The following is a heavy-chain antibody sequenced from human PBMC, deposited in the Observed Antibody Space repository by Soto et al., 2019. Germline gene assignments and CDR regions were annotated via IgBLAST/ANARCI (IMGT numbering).Heavy chain of an antibody. V-gene: IGHV5-51*01. CDR1: GYSFTSYW. J-gene: IGHJ3*02. D-gene: IGHD2-15*01. CDR3: ARNIVVVVAATGFVAFDI. CDR2: IYPGDSDT. Sequence: GESLKISCKGSGYSFTSYWIGWVRQMPGKGLEWMGIIYPGDSDTRYSPSFQGQVTISADKSISTAYLQWSSLKASDTAMYYCARNIVVVVAATGFVAFDIWGQGTMVTVSS.